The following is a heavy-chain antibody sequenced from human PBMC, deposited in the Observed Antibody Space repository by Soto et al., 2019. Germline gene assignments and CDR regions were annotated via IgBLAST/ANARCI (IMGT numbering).Heavy chain of an antibody. CDR3: AKDYYGSGSYQTAYYFDY. D-gene: IGHD3-10*01. V-gene: IGHV3-23*01. Sequence: GLSLRLSCAXSGFTFSSYAMIWVLPTPVKVLEWVSAISGSGCSTYYADSVKGRFTISRDNSKNTLYLQMNSLRAEDTAVYYCAKDYYGSGSYQTAYYFDYWGQGTLVTVSS. J-gene: IGHJ4*02. CDR1: GFTFSSYA. CDR2: ISGSGCST.